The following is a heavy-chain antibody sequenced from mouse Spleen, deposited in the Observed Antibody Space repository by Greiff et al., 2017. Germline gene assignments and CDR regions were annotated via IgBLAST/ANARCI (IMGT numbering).Heavy chain of an antibody. CDR2: IHPNSGST. CDR3: ARSPVVAPYYFDY. D-gene: IGHD1-1*01. J-gene: IGHJ2*01. V-gene: IGHV1-64*01. Sequence: QVHVKQPGAELVKPGASVKLSCKASGYTFTSYWMHWVKQRPGQGLEWIGMIHPNSGSTNYNEKFKSKATLTVDKSSSTAYMQLSSLTSEDSAVYYCARSPVVAPYYFDYWGQGTTLTVSS. CDR1: GYTFTSYW.